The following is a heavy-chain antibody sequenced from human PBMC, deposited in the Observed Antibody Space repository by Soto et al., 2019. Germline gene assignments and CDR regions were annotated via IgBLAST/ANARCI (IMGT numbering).Heavy chain of an antibody. CDR3: ATDYYFDY. J-gene: IGHJ4*02. Sequence: GGSLRLSCAASGFTFSSYAMNWVRQAPGKGLEWVSTISGSGGSTYYADSVQGRFTISRDNSKNTLYLQLNGLRAEDTAVYYCATDYYFDYWGQGTLVTVSS. CDR2: ISGSGGST. V-gene: IGHV3-23*01. CDR1: GFTFSSYA. D-gene: IGHD5-12*01.